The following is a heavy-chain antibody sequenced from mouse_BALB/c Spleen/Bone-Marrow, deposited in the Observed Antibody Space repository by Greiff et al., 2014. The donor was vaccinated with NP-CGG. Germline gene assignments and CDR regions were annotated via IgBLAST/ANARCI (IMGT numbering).Heavy chain of an antibody. J-gene: IGHJ4*01. CDR1: GYAFSSYW. CDR3: ARWYRDPHFAMDY. Sequence: QVQLKESGAELVRPGSSVKISCKASGYAFSSYWMSWVKQRPGQGLEWIGQIYPGDGDTNYNGNFKDKATLTVDRSSSTAFMQLSSLTSEDSAVYFCARWYRDPHFAMDYWGPGTSVTVSS. D-gene: IGHD2-14*01. V-gene: IGHV1-80*01. CDR2: IYPGDGDT.